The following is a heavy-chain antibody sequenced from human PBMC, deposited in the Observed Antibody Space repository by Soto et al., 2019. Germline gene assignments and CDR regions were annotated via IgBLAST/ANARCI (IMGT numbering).Heavy chain of an antibody. D-gene: IGHD3-3*01. V-gene: IGHV3-23*01. J-gene: IGHJ6*02. CDR3: AKDIGEEGFLEWLSYYYYYYGMDV. Sequence: EVQLLESGGGLVQPGGSLRLSCAASGFTFSSYAMSWVRQAPGKGLEWVSAISGSGGSTYYADSVKGRFTISRDNSKNTLYLQMNSLRAEDTAVYYCAKDIGEEGFLEWLSYYYYYYGMDVWGQGTTVTVSS. CDR2: ISGSGGST. CDR1: GFTFSSYA.